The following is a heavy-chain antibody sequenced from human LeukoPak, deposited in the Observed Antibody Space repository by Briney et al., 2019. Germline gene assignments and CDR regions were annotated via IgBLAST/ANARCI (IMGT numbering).Heavy chain of an antibody. J-gene: IGHJ4*02. V-gene: IGHV3-7*01. Sequence: PGGSLRLSCAASGFTFSSYWMTWVRQAPGKGLEWVANIKQDGSEKYYVDSVKGRFTISRDNSKNTLYLQMNSLRAEDTAVYYCAKDLMELDTYYFDYWGQGTLVTVSS. CDR2: IKQDGSEK. CDR1: GFTFSSYW. D-gene: IGHD1-26*01. CDR3: AKDLMELDTYYFDY.